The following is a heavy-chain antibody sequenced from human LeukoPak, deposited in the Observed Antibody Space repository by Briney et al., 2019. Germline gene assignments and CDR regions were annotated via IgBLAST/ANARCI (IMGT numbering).Heavy chain of an antibody. Sequence: PGGTLRLSCAASGFTFSNFGMSWVRQAPGKGLEWVSVISGSGGSTYYADSVKGRFTISRDNSKNTLYLQMNSLRAEDTAVYYCARRSGIAVAGAFDYWGQGTLVTVSS. CDR2: ISGSGGST. CDR1: GFTFSNFG. CDR3: ARRSGIAVAGAFDY. V-gene: IGHV3-23*01. D-gene: IGHD6-19*01. J-gene: IGHJ4*02.